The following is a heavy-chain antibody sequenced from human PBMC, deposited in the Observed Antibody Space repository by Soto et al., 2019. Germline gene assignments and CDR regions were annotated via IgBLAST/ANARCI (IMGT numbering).Heavy chain of an antibody. CDR2: IIPIFGTA. CDR1: GGTFSSYA. CDR3: ARARSPGVGSGATWYFDY. V-gene: IGHV1-69*12. D-gene: IGHD2-15*01. J-gene: IGHJ4*02. Sequence: QVQLVQSGAEVKKPGSSVKVSCKASGGTFSSYAISWVRQAPGQGLEWMGGIIPIFGTANYAQKFQGRVTITADXXTXTXXRELSSLRSEDTAVYYCARARSPGVGSGATWYFDYWGQGTLVTVSS.